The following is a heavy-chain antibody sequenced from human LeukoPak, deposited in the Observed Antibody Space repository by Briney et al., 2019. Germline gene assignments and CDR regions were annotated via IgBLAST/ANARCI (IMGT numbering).Heavy chain of an antibody. D-gene: IGHD1-14*01. Sequence: GGSLRLSCAASGFTFSSYSMSWVRQAPGKGLEWVANIKEDGGEMYYVDSVKGRFIISRDNAKNSVYLQMNILRVEDTAVYYCASGMIEFDYWGQGTLVTVSS. J-gene: IGHJ4*02. V-gene: IGHV3-7*01. CDR1: GFTFSSYS. CDR3: ASGMIEFDY. CDR2: IKEDGGEM.